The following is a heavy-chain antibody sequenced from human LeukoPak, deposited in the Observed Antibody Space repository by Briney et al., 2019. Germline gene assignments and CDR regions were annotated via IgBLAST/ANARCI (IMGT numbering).Heavy chain of an antibody. CDR1: GGSTNSCY. J-gene: IGHJ4*02. Sequence: SETLSLTCSVSGGSTNSCYWSWIRQSGGKGLEWIGRIHSSGSTVYNPSLNSRLTMSIDTSKNQFSLTLKSVTATDTAVYYCARVKASSTSWTFDQWGQGALVTVSS. CDR3: ARVKASSTSWTFDQ. V-gene: IGHV4-4*07. CDR2: IHSSGST. D-gene: IGHD2-2*01.